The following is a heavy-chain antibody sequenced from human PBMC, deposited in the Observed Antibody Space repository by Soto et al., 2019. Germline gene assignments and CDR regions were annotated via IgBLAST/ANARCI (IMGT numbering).Heavy chain of an antibody. CDR1: GFTFSSYD. CDR2: IGTAGDT. CDR3: ARAGKYCSSTSCYHYYGMDV. Sequence: GGSLRLSCAASGFTFSSYDMHWVRQATGKGLEWVSAIGTAGDTYYPVSVKGRFTISRENAKNSLYLQMNSLRAGDTAVYYCARAGKYCSSTSCYHYYGMDVWGQGTTVTVSS. J-gene: IGHJ6*02. V-gene: IGHV3-13*01. D-gene: IGHD2-2*01.